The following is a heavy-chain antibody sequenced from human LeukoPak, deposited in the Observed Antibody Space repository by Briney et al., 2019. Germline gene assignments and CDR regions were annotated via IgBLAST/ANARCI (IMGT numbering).Heavy chain of an antibody. CDR2: IKEDGSEK. V-gene: IGHV3-7*01. CDR1: GFTFTNYW. CDR3: ARDQG. Sequence: GGSLRLSCAASGFTFTNYWMSWVRQAPGKGLEWVANIKEDGSEKYNVDSVKGRFTISGDNAKNSLYLQMNSLRAEDTAVYYCARDQGWGQGTLVTVSS. J-gene: IGHJ4*02.